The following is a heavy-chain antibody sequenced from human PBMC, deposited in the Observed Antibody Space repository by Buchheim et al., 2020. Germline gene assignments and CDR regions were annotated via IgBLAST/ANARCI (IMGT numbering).Heavy chain of an antibody. Sequence: QVQLVQSGAEVKKPGASVKVSCKASGYTFATYYMHWVRQAPGQGLEWMGIINPIGGSTTYVQKFQGRVTMHRDTSTSTVYMELSSLRSEDTAVYYCARDGYSYGYQEGNWFDPWGQGTL. V-gene: IGHV1-46*01. J-gene: IGHJ5*02. CDR2: INPIGGST. D-gene: IGHD5-18*01. CDR3: ARDGYSYGYQEGNWFDP. CDR1: GYTFATYY.